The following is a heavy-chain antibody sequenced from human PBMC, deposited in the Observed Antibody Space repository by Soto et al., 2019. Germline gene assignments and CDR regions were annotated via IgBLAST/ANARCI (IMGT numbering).Heavy chain of an antibody. CDR3: ARQFRADAYPGVFDY. CDR2: ISYSGRT. D-gene: IGHD2-2*01. V-gene: IGHV4-39*01. Sequence: SETLSLTCTVSGGSISSNSYCWGWVRQSPGKGLEWIGSISYSGRTYYKPSLKGRVTISVDTSKNQFSLELNSVTDADTAVFYCARQFRADAYPGVFDYWGHGTLVTVSS. CDR1: GGSISSNSYC. J-gene: IGHJ4*01.